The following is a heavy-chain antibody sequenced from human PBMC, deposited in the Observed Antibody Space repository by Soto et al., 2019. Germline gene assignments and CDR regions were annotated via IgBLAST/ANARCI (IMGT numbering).Heavy chain of an antibody. J-gene: IGHJ6*02. CDR3: ARDQILVAAAGFDVYYYYGMDV. Sequence: GGSLRLSCAASGFTFSSYAMHWVRQAPGKGLEWVAVISYDGSNKYYADSVKGRFTISRDNSKNTLYLQMNSLRAEDTAVYYCARDQILVAAAGFDVYYYYGMDVWGQGTTVTVSS. CDR2: ISYDGSNK. D-gene: IGHD6-13*01. V-gene: IGHV3-30-3*01. CDR1: GFTFSSYA.